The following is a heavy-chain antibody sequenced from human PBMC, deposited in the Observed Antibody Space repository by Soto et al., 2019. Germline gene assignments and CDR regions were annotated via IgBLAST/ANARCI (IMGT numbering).Heavy chain of an antibody. CDR2: IYYSGST. CDR3: ARLHRADSSGYLDY. CDR1: GGSISSYY. J-gene: IGHJ4*02. Sequence: SETLSLTCTVSGGSISSYYWSWIRQPPGKGLEWIGYIYYSGSTNYNPSLKSRVTISVDTSKTQFSLKLSSVTAADTAVYYCARLHRADSSGYLDYWGQGTLVTVSS. D-gene: IGHD3-22*01. V-gene: IGHV4-59*08.